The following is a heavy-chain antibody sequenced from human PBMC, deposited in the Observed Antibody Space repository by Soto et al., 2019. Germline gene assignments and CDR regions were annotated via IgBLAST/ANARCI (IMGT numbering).Heavy chain of an antibody. D-gene: IGHD6-19*01. Sequence: SATLSLTCAVSGGSISSGGYSWSWIRQPPGKGLEWIGYIYHSGSTYYNPSLKSRLTITKDTSKNQVVLIMTNMDPVDTGTYYCTHTSGHSSTGADNWGQGTQVTVPQ. J-gene: IGHJ4*02. CDR3: THTSGHSSTGADN. CDR2: IYHSGST. CDR1: GGSISSGGYS. V-gene: IGHV4-30-2*02.